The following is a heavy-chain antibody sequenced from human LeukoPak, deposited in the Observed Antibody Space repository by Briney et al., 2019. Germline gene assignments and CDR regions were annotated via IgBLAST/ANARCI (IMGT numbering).Heavy chain of an antibody. CDR2: ISSSSSYI. D-gene: IGHD5-18*01. CDR1: GFTFSSYS. Sequence: PGRSLRLSCAASGFTFSSYSMNWVRQAPGKGLEWVSSISSSSSYIYYADSVKGRFTISRDNAKNSLYLQMNSLRAEDTAVYYCARRGGYSYGGGGGYWGQGTLVTVSS. V-gene: IGHV3-21*01. CDR3: ARRGGYSYGGGGGY. J-gene: IGHJ4*02.